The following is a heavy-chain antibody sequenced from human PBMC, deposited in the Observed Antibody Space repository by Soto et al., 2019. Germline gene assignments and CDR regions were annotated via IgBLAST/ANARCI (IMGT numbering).Heavy chain of an antibody. V-gene: IGHV3-13*01. Sequence: EVQLMESGGGLVQPGGSLRLSCAPSGFTFNNHDMHWVRQAAGTGLEWVSGIGVLGDTYYPGSVNGRFTISRENANNSLYLQINDLRAGDTAVYYCARGILGPGDYYYGMDVWGQGTTVTVSS. J-gene: IGHJ6*02. CDR1: GFTFNNHD. CDR3: ARGILGPGDYYYGMDV. D-gene: IGHD7-27*01. CDR2: IGVLGDT.